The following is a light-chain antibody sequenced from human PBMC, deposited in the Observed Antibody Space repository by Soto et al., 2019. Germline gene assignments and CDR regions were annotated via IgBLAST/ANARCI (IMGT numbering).Light chain of an antibody. CDR3: QQYGSSLLT. J-gene: IGKJ4*01. V-gene: IGKV3-20*01. CDR1: QSVSSSY. CDR2: GAS. Sequence: PGERVTLFCRDSQSVSSSYLTWYQQKPGQAPRLLIYGASSRATGIPDRFSGSGSGTDFTLTISRLEPEDFAVYYCQQYGSSLLTFGGGTKVDI.